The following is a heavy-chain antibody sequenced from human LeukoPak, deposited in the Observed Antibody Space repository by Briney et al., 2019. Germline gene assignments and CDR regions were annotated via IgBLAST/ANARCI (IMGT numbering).Heavy chain of an antibody. CDR2: INPNSGGT. D-gene: IGHD5-18*01. V-gene: IGHV1-2*02. J-gene: IGHJ5*02. Sequence: ASVTVSCKASGYTFTAYYMHWVRQAPGQGLEWMGWINPNSGGTNYAQKFHGRVTMTRDTSISTAYMELSRLRSDDTAVYYCAREGDTAMDVNWFDPWGQGTLVTVSS. CDR1: GYTFTAYY. CDR3: AREGDTAMDVNWFDP.